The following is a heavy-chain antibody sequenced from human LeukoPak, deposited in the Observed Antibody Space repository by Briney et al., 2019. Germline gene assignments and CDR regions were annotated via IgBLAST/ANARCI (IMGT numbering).Heavy chain of an antibody. CDR1: GCTLSNAW. Sequence: GGSLRLSCAASGCTLSNAWMSWVRQAPGKGLEWVGRIKSKTDGGTTDYAAPVKGRFTISRDDSKNTLYLQMNSLKTEDTAVYYCTTDPDYYDSSGQVYWGQGTLVTVSS. J-gene: IGHJ4*02. V-gene: IGHV3-15*01. D-gene: IGHD3-22*01. CDR3: TTDPDYYDSSGQVY. CDR2: IKSKTDGGTT.